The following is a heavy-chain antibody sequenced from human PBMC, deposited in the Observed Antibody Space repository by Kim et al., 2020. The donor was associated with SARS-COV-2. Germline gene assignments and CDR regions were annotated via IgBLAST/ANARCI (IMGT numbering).Heavy chain of an antibody. Sequence: SVKVSCKASGGTFSNYAISWVRQAPGQGLEWMGGIIPIYGTTNYAQKFQDRVAITADESTTTAYMELSSLKSEDTAVYFCAREAPTYDYVWGTFNAWFGSWGQGTLVTVSS. J-gene: IGHJ5*02. D-gene: IGHD3-16*01. CDR1: GGTFSNYA. CDR3: AREAPTYDYVWGTFNAWFGS. V-gene: IGHV1-69*13. CDR2: IIPIYGTT.